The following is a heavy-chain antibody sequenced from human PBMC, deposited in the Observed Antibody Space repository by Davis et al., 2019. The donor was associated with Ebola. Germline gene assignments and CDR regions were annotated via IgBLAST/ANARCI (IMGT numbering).Heavy chain of an antibody. CDR1: GGSVSSGNYY. V-gene: IGHV4-61*01. Sequence: SETLSLTCTVSGGSVSSGNYYWSWIREPPGKGLEWIGYIYYSGSTNYNPSLKSRVTISVDTSKNQFSLKLSSVTAADTAVYYCARGKIRFLEWLLYVWFDPWGQGTLVTVSS. CDR3: ARGKIRFLEWLLYVWFDP. J-gene: IGHJ5*02. CDR2: IYYSGST. D-gene: IGHD3-3*01.